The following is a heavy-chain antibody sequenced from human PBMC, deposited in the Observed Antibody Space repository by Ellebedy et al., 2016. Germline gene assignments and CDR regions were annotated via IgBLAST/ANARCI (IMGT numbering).Heavy chain of an antibody. CDR1: GYSFTSYW. V-gene: IGHV5-51*01. CDR2: INPHDSDT. Sequence: GESLKISCKGSGYSFTSYWIGWVRQMPGKGLEWMTIINPHDSDTRYSPSFQGQVTISVDKSIATAYLQWSSLEASDTAMYYCARVSCNDGSCPPEAWGQGTLVTVSS. D-gene: IGHD2-15*01. J-gene: IGHJ5*02. CDR3: ARVSCNDGSCPPEA.